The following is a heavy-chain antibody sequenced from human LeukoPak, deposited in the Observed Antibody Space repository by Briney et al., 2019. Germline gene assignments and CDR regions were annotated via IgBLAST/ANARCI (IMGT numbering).Heavy chain of an antibody. J-gene: IGHJ4*02. V-gene: IGHV3-11*01. CDR2: ISSSGRTI. Sequence: GGSLRLSCAASGFSFSDNYMSWIRQAPGKGLEWVSYISSSGRTISYADSVKGRFTISRDNAKNSLYLQMNSLRAEDTAVYYRARGSTNFEYWGQGTLVTVSS. D-gene: IGHD5/OR15-5a*01. CDR3: ARGSTNFEY. CDR1: GFSFSDNY.